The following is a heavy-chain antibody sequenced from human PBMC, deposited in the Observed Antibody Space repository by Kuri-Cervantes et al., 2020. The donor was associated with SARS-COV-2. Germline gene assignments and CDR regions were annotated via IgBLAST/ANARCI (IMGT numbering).Heavy chain of an antibody. CDR3: ARDRWELHDY. V-gene: IGHV4-61*02. CDR2: IYTSGST. CDR1: GGSISSGSYY. Sequence: LRLSCTVSGGSISSGSYYWSWIRQPAGKGLEWIGRIYTSGSTNYNPSLKSRVTISVDTSKNQFSLKLSSVTAADTAVYYCARDRWELHDYWGQGTLVTVSS. J-gene: IGHJ4*02. D-gene: IGHD1-26*01.